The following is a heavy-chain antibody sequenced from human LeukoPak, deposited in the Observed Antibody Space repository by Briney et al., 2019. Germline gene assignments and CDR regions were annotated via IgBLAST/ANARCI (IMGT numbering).Heavy chain of an antibody. J-gene: IGHJ4*02. D-gene: IGHD3-16*01. CDR2: IYYSGST. V-gene: IGHV4-39*01. CDR3: ARHLGKQDLLYYFDY. CDR1: GGSISSSSYY. Sequence: SETLSLTCTVSGGSISSSSYYWGWIRQPPGKGLEWIGSIYYSGSTYYNPSLKSRVTISVDTSKNQFSLKLSSVTAADTAVYYCARHLGKQDLLYYFDYWGQGTLVTVSS.